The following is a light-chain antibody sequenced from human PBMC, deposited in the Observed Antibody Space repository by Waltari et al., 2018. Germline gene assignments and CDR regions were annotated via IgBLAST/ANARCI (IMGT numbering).Light chain of an antibody. J-gene: IGLJ3*02. CDR2: GHS. Sequence: QSVLTQPPSVSGAPGQSVTISCTGSSSNIGAGFDVHWYQQIPGTAPKLLNYGHSTRPSGVRDRFSGSKSGTSASLAITGRQADDEADYYCQSYDSSLSGSVFGGGTKLTVL. CDR3: QSYDSSLSGSV. CDR1: SSNIGAGFD. V-gene: IGLV1-40*01.